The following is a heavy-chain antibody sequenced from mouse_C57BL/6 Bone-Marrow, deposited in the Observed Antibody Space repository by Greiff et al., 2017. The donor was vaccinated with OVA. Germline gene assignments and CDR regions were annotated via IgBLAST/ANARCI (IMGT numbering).Heavy chain of an antibody. CDR2: INPGSGGT. CDR1: GYAFTNYL. CDR3: ARSPYDYDGLFAY. V-gene: IGHV1-54*01. D-gene: IGHD2-4*01. J-gene: IGHJ3*01. Sequence: QVQLQQSGAELVRPGTSVKVSCKASGYAFTNYLIEWVKQRPGQGLEWIGVINPGSGGTNYNEKFKGKATLTADKSSSTAYMQLSSLTSEDSAVYFCARSPYDYDGLFAYWGQGTLVTVSA.